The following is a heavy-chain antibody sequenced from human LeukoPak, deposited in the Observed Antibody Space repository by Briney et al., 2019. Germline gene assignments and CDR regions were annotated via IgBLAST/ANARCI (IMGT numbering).Heavy chain of an antibody. CDR1: GFTFSSYS. V-gene: IGHV3-43D*03. CDR2: ISWDGGST. Sequence: GGSLRLSCAASGFTFSSYSMNWVRQAPGKGLEWVSLISWDGGSTYYADSVKGRFTISRDNSKNSLYLQMNSLRAEDTALYYCAKDTGYSSGWLYFDYWGQGTRVTVPS. D-gene: IGHD6-19*01. J-gene: IGHJ4*02. CDR3: AKDTGYSSGWLYFDY.